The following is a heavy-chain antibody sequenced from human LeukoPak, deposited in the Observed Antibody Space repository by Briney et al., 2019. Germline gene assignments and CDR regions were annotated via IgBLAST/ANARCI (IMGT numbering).Heavy chain of an antibody. CDR3: AKDGGYTLPLPFDP. J-gene: IGHJ5*02. V-gene: IGHV3-30*02. CDR2: IRYDGSNK. D-gene: IGHD3-16*02. CDR1: GFTFSSYG. Sequence: PGGSLRLSCAASGFTFSSYGMHWVRQAPGKGLEWVAFIRYDGSNKYYADSVKGRFTISRGNSKNTLYLQMNSLRAEDTAVYYCAKDGGYTLPLPFDPWGQGTLVTVSS.